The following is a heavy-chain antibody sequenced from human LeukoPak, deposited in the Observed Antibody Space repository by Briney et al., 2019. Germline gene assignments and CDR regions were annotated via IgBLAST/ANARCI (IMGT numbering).Heavy chain of an antibody. CDR1: GFTFNNYG. CDR3: ARDFFGWSSLGH. V-gene: IGHV3-7*01. J-gene: IGHJ1*01. D-gene: IGHD6-19*01. CDR2: VQPDGSAK. Sequence: GGSLRLSCTASGFTFNNYGMHWVRQAPGKGLEWVAHVQPDGSAKIYADSVKGRFTISRDNAKDSVYLQMSSLRVEDTAVYYCARDFFGWSSLGHWGQGTLVTVSS.